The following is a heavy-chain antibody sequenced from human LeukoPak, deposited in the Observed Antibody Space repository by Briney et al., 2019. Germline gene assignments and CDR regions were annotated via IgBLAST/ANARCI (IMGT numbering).Heavy chain of an antibody. V-gene: IGHV4-59*08. CDR3: ARLRGSYSRSWYFDL. CDR2: IYYNGIT. Sequence: PSETLSLTCAVYGGSFSGYYWSWIRQPPGKRLEWIGYIYYNGITNYNPSLKSRVTISVDTSKNQFSLKLSSLTAADTAVYYCARLRGSYSRSWYFDLWGRGTLVTVSS. D-gene: IGHD1-26*01. CDR1: GGSFSGYY. J-gene: IGHJ2*01.